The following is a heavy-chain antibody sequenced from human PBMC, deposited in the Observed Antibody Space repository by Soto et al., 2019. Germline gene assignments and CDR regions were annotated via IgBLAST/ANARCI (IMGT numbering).Heavy chain of an antibody. Sequence: QVQLVQSGAEVKKPGASVKVSCKASGYTFTSYGISWVRQAPGQGLDWMGWISAYNGNTNYAQKLQGRVTMTTDTSTSTAYMELRSLRSDYTAVYYCARDRWYSNYVYYYGMDVWGQGTTVTVSS. J-gene: IGHJ6*02. CDR1: GYTFTSYG. CDR2: ISAYNGNT. D-gene: IGHD4-4*01. V-gene: IGHV1-18*01. CDR3: ARDRWYSNYVYYYGMDV.